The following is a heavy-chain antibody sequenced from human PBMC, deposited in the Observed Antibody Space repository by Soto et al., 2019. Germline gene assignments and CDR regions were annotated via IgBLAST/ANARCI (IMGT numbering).Heavy chain of an antibody. J-gene: IGHJ6*03. CDR3: AREGPDGIVVVPAAMGSYYYYYMDV. Sequence: SETLSLTCTVSGGSISSSSYYWGWFRQPPGKGLEWIGSIYYSGSTYYNPSLKSRVTISVDTSKNQFSLKLSSVTAADTAVYYCAREGPDGIVVVPAAMGSYYYYYMDVWGKGTTVTVSS. D-gene: IGHD2-2*01. CDR1: GGSISSSSYY. V-gene: IGHV4-39*02. CDR2: IYYSGST.